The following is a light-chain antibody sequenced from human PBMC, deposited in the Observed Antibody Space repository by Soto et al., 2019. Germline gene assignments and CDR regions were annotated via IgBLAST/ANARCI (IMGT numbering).Light chain of an antibody. Sequence: IVLTQSACTLSLSPGERATLSCRASQSVSSSYLAWYQQKPGQAPRLLIYGTSSRASGIPDRFSGSGSGTDFTLTISRLEPEDFAVYYCQQYGSSPFTFGPGTKVD. CDR2: GTS. CDR1: QSVSSSY. J-gene: IGKJ3*01. CDR3: QQYGSSPFT. V-gene: IGKV3-20*01.